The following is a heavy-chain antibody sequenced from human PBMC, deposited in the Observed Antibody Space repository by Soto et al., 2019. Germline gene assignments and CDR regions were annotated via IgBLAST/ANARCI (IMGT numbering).Heavy chain of an antibody. D-gene: IGHD6-13*01. Sequence: ASVKVSCKASGYTFTGYYMHWVRHAPGQGLEWMGWINPNSGGTNYAQKFQGWVTMTRDTSISTAYMELSRLRSDDTAVYYCARARRLMAAPVPSNYYFDYWGQGTLVTVSS. CDR2: INPNSGGT. CDR1: GYTFTGYY. CDR3: ARARRLMAAPVPSNYYFDY. V-gene: IGHV1-2*04. J-gene: IGHJ4*02.